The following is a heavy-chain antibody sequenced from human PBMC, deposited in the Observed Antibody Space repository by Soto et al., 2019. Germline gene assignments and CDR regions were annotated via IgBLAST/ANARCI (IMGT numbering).Heavy chain of an antibody. D-gene: IGHD6-13*01. Sequence: QVQLQQWGAGLLKPSETLSLTCAVYGGSFSGYYWSWIRQPPGKGLEWIGEINHSGSTNYNPSLKSRVTISVDTSKNQFSLMLSSVTAADTAVYYCASLGYSSSWLAFDYWGQGTLVTVSS. CDR3: ASLGYSSSWLAFDY. CDR2: INHSGST. J-gene: IGHJ4*02. CDR1: GGSFSGYY. V-gene: IGHV4-34*01.